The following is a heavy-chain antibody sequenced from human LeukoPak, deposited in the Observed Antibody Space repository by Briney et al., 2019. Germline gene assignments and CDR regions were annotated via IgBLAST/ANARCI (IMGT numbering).Heavy chain of an antibody. CDR2: IYPGDSDT. D-gene: IGHD1-26*01. V-gene: IGHV5-51*01. CDR1: GYSFNAYW. Sequence: GESLKISCQGSGYSFNAYWVGWVRQMPGKGLEWMGIIYPGDSDTRYNPSFQGQVTISADKSISIAYLQWSSLKASDTAMYYCARWSGSRLPISFWGQGTLVTVSS. J-gene: IGHJ4*02. CDR3: ARWSGSRLPISF.